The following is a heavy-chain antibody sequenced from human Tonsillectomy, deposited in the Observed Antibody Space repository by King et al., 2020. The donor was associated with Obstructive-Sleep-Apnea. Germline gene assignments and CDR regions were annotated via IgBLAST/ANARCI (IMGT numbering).Heavy chain of an antibody. CDR1: GYTFTNYD. CDR2: MNPNSGNR. J-gene: IGHJ4*02. CDR3: ARGYVRQQLVLNY. D-gene: IGHD6-13*01. Sequence: QLVQSGAEVKKPGASVKVSCKASGYTFTNYDINWVRQATGQGLEWMGWMNPNSGNRGCAQKFQGRVTMTRNTSINTASMELSSLRSEDTAVYYCARGYVRQQLVLNYWGQGTLVTVSS. V-gene: IGHV1-8*01.